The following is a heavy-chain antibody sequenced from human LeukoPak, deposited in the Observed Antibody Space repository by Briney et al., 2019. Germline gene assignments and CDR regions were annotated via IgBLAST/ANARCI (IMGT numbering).Heavy chain of an antibody. CDR2: IKEDGSNK. CDR3: VRGSGWLTSH. J-gene: IGHJ3*01. V-gene: IGHV3-7*04. D-gene: IGHD6-19*01. CDR1: GFTFSSYW. Sequence: GGSLRLSCAASGFTFSSYWMNWVRQAPGKGLEWVANIKEDGSNKNYVDSVKGRFTISRENAKDSLYLQMNGLRADDTAVYYCVRGSGWLTSHWGQETMVTVSS.